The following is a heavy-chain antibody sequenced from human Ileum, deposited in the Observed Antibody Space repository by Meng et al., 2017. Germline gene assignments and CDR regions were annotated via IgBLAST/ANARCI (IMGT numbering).Heavy chain of an antibody. D-gene: IGHD2-8*01. Sequence: ASVKVSCKASGYTFTSYGISWVRQAPGQGLEWMGWISAYNGNTNYAQKLQGRVTMTTDTSTSTAYMELRSLRSDDTAVYYCARDPNGTPLITRDWYFDLWGRGTLVTVSS. CDR2: ISAYNGNT. J-gene: IGHJ2*01. CDR1: GYTFTSYG. CDR3: ARDPNGTPLITRDWYFDL. V-gene: IGHV1-18*01.